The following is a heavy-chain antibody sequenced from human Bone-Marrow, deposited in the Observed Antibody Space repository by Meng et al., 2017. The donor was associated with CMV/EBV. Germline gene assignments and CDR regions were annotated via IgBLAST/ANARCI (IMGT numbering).Heavy chain of an antibody. J-gene: IGHJ6*02. CDR2: IIPIFGTA. V-gene: IGHV1-69*05. CDR1: GGTFSSYA. Sequence: SVKVPCKASGGTFSSYAISWVRQAPGQGLEWMGAIIPIFGTANYAQKFQGRVTITTDESTSTAYMERSSLRSEDTAVYYCARGSMSGKLLRYYNGMDVWGQGTTVTFSS. D-gene: IGHD3-3*01. CDR3: ARGSMSGKLLRYYNGMDV.